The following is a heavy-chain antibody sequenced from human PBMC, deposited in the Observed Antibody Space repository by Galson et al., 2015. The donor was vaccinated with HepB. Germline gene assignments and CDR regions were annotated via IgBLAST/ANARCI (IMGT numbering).Heavy chain of an antibody. CDR2: VSYFGST. D-gene: IGHD2-21*01. J-gene: IGHJ4*02. CDR3: ARAAPCGPNCYYYFDN. V-gene: IGHV4-59*02. CDR1: GGSVSGHY. Sequence: SETLSLTCSVSGGSVSGHYWSWIRQSPGKGLEWIGYVSYFGSTRHDPSLEDRVTMSLDTSKNQFSLNLSSVTAADTAVYYCARAAPCGPNCYYYFDNWGQGTLVTVSS.